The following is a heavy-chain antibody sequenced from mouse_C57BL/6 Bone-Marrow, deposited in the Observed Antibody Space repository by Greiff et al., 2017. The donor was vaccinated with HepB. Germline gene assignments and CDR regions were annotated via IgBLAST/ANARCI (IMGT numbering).Heavy chain of an antibody. J-gene: IGHJ3*01. CDR3: ARPYYYGSSYGAWFAY. CDR1: GYTFTSYG. CDR2: IYPRSGNT. Sequence: QVQLKESGAELARPGASVKLSCKASGYTFTSYGISWVKQRTGQGLEWIGEIYPRSGNTYYNEKFKGKATLTADKSSSTAYMELRSLKSEDSAVYFCARPYYYGSSYGAWFAYWGQGTLVTVSA. D-gene: IGHD1-1*01. V-gene: IGHV1-81*01.